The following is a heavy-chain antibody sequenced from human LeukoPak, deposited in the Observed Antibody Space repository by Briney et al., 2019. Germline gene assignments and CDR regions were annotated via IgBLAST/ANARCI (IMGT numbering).Heavy chain of an antibody. CDR1: GFTFSSYS. D-gene: IGHD5-18*01. V-gene: IGHV3-21*01. CDR2: ISSSSSSYI. J-gene: IGHJ4*02. Sequence: PGGSLRLSCAASGFTFSSYSMNWVRQAPGKGLEWVSSISSSSSSYIYYADSVKGRFTISRDNAKNSLYLQMNSLRAEDTAVFYCARDPGGGYSYGPDYYFDYWGQGTLVTVSS. CDR3: ARDPGGGYSYGPDYYFDY.